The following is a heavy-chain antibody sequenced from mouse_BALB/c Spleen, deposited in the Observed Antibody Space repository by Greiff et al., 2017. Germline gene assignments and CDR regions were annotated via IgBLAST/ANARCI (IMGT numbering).Heavy chain of an antibody. CDR3: AREARDGYFDY. D-gene: IGHD3-3*01. CDR1: GYTFTDYY. CDR2: IYPGSGNT. V-gene: IGHV1-77*01. J-gene: IGHJ2*01. Sequence: QVQLKESGAELARPGASVKLSCKASGYTFTDYYINWVKQRTGQGLEWIGEIYPGSGNTYYNEKFKGKATLTADKSSSTAYMQLSSLTSEDSAVYFCAREARDGYFDYWGQGTTLTVSS.